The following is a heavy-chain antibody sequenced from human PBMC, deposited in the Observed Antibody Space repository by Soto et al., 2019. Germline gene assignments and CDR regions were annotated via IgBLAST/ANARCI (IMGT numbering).Heavy chain of an antibody. J-gene: IGHJ4*02. CDR1: GFTFSSYA. CDR2: ISYDGSNK. D-gene: IGHD1-1*01. V-gene: IGHV3-30-3*01. CDR3: ARETGAFFDY. Sequence: GGSLRLSCAASGFTFSSYAMHWVRQAPGKGLEWVAVISYDGSNKYYADSVKGRFTISRDNSKNTLYLQMNSLRAEDTVVYYCARETGAFFDYWGQGTLVTVSS.